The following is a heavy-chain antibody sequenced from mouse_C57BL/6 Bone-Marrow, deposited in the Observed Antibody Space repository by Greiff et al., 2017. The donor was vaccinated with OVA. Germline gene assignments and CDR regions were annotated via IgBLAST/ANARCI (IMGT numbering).Heavy chain of an antibody. D-gene: IGHD2-14*01. Sequence: VQLQQSGAELVRPGASVKLSCTASGFNIKDDDMHWVKQRPEQGLAWVGWIDPENGDTEYASKVQGKATITADTSSNTTYLQLSSLTSEDTAVYYGTTLRVRRYYAMGYWGQGTSVTVSS. V-gene: IGHV14-4*01. CDR3: TTLRVRRYYAMGY. CDR1: GFNIKDDD. J-gene: IGHJ4*01. CDR2: IDPENGDT.